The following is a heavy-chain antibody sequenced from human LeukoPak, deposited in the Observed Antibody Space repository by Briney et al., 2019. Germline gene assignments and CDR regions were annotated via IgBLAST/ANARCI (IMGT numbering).Heavy chain of an antibody. Sequence: GESLKIFCSASGYNFTNYWIARVRQMSGEGLEGVGVIFTGDSDTRYSPSFQGQVTISADKSISNDYLQSNSLKPSDTAQYYFSRPKVVSGGNPYRCDPWGQGALVTVAS. V-gene: IGHV5-51*01. CDR1: GYNFTNYW. D-gene: IGHD2-15*01. CDR3: SRPKVVSGGNPYRCDP. CDR2: IFTGDSDT. J-gene: IGHJ5*02.